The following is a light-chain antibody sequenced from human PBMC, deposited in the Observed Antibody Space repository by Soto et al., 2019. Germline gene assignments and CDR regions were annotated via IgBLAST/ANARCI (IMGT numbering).Light chain of an antibody. Sequence: EIVLTQSPGTLSLSPGERATLSCRASQSVSSSYLAWYQQKPGQAPRLLIYGASSRATGIPDRFSVSESGTDFTLTISRLETEDFAVYYCKQYGSSPPITFGQGTRLEIK. CDR1: QSVSSSY. V-gene: IGKV3-20*01. J-gene: IGKJ5*01. CDR3: KQYGSSPPIT. CDR2: GAS.